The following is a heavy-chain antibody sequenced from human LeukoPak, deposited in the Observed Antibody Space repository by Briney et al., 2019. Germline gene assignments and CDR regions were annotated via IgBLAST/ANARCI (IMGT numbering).Heavy chain of an antibody. Sequence: ASVKVSCKVSGYTLTELSMHWVRQAPGKGLEWMGGFDPEDGETIYAQKFQGRVTMTEDTSTDTAYMELSSLRSEDTAVYYCATLPYCSSTSCYATTWFDPWGQGTLVTVSS. CDR3: ATLPYCSSTSCYATTWFDP. D-gene: IGHD2-2*01. V-gene: IGHV1-24*01. CDR1: GYTLTELS. CDR2: FDPEDGET. J-gene: IGHJ5*02.